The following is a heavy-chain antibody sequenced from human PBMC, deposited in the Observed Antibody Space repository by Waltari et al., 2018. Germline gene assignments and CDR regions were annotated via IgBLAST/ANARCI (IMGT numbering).Heavy chain of an antibody. J-gene: IGHJ4*02. V-gene: IGHV3-33*07. CDR1: GFSVRNYG. CDR2: IWYDETKA. Sequence: QVHLVESGGSVVQPGTSLRLSWAASGFSVRNYGMFWVRQSPGKGLEWVALIWYDETKANYEDAVKGRFTISKDNSKNTLFLQMNSLRDGDTAVYFCARDLSFGSLDYGGQGTLVTVSS. CDR3: ARDLSFGSLDY. D-gene: IGHD3-10*01.